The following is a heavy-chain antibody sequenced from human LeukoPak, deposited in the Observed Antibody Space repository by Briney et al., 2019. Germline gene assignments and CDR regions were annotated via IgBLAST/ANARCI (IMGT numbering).Heavy chain of an antibody. J-gene: IGHJ4*02. CDR3: ARDLHYFDSSGYYLYYFDS. Sequence: PSETLSLTCTVSGGSINRYYWSWIRQPPGKGLEWIGYIPYSGSTNYNPSLKSRVIISVDTSKNRFSLKLNSVTAADTAVYYCARDLHYFDSSGYYLYYFDSWGQGTLVTVSS. V-gene: IGHV4-59*01. CDR2: IPYSGST. D-gene: IGHD3-22*01. CDR1: GGSINRYY.